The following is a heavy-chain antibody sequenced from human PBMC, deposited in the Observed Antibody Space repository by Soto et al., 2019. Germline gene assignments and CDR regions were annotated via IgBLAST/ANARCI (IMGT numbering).Heavy chain of an antibody. J-gene: IGHJ6*02. CDR1: GYTFASYG. CDR3: ARAIPVSSFKFYGMDV. V-gene: IGHV1-18*01. CDR2: ISAYNGNT. Sequence: ASVKVSCKASGYTFASYGISWVRQAPGQGLEWMGWISAYNGNTNYAQKLQGRVTMTTDTSTSTAYMELRSLRSDDTAVYYCARAIPVSSFKFYGMDVWGQGTTVTVSS.